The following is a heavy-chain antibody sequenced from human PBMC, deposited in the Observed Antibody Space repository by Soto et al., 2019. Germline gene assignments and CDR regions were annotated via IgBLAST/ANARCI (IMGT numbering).Heavy chain of an antibody. Sequence: SETLSLTCTVSGGSISSYYWSWIRQPPGKGLEWIGYIYYSGSTNYNPSLKSRVTISVDTSKNQFSLKLSSVTAADTAVYYCARGLSIAARPGWFDPWGQGTMVTVYS. CDR1: GGSISSYY. D-gene: IGHD6-6*01. J-gene: IGHJ5*02. CDR3: ARGLSIAARPGWFDP. CDR2: IYYSGST. V-gene: IGHV4-59*01.